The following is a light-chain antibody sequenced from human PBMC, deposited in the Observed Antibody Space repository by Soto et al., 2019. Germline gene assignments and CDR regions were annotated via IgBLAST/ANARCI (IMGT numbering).Light chain of an antibody. CDR1: QSISSY. Sequence: DIQMNQSPSSLSESVEDRVTITCRASQSISSYLNWYQKKPGKAPKLLIYDASSLQSGVPSRFSGCGSGTDFTLTINSLQPEDFATYYCQQSYRMRPCFGGGTTWAIK. CDR2: DAS. CDR3: QQSYRMRPC. V-gene: IGKV1-39*01. J-gene: IGKJ4*01.